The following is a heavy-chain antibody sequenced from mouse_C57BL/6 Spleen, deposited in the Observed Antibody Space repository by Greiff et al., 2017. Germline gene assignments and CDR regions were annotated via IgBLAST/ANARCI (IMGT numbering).Heavy chain of an antibody. CDR2: IRNKANNHAT. V-gene: IGHV6-6*01. D-gene: IGHD2-5*01. J-gene: IGHJ1*03. Sequence: EVKLEESGGGLVQPGGSMKLSCAASGFTFSDAWMDWVRQSPEKGLEWVAEIRNKANNHATYYAESVKGRFTISRDDSKSSVYLQMNSLRAEDTGIYYCTRPNYSNYWYFDVWGTGTTVTVSS. CDR3: TRPNYSNYWYFDV. CDR1: GFTFSDAW.